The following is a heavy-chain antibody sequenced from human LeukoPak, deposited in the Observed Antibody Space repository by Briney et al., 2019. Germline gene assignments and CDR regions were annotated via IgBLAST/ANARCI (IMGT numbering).Heavy chain of an antibody. CDR3: ARENKGGVSFDY. Sequence: GGSLRLSCAASGFTVSSNYMSWVRQAQGKGLEWVSVIYSGGSTYYADSVKGRFTISRDNSKNTLYLQMNSLRAEDTAVYYCARENKGGVSFDYWGQGTLVTVSS. J-gene: IGHJ4*02. CDR1: GFTVSSNY. D-gene: IGHD2-15*01. CDR2: IYSGGST. V-gene: IGHV3-66*01.